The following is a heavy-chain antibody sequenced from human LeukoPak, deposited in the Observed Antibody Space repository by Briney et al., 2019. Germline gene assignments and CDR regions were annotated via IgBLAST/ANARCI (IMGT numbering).Heavy chain of an antibody. D-gene: IGHD6-19*01. CDR2: ISDYNGNT. CDR3: ATAGISVAGTKYFHH. J-gene: IGHJ1*01. Sequence: ASVKVSCKASGYTFTSYGISWVRQAPGQGLEWMGWISDYNGNTNYAQKLQGRVTMTTDTSTSTAYMELRSLISDDTAMYYCATAGISVAGTKYFHHWGQGTLVTVSS. CDR1: GYTFTSYG. V-gene: IGHV1-18*01.